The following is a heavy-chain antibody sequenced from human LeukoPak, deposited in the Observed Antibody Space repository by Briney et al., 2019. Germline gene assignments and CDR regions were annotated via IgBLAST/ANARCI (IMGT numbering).Heavy chain of an antibody. CDR1: GYTFTVYY. D-gene: IGHD6-19*01. V-gene: IGHV1-2*02. Sequence: ASVKVSCTASGYTFTVYYMHWVRQAPGQGLGWMGWINPNNGGTNYVHKFQGRGTMTRETSISTAYMEMKRPRSDEKAGYYCASWGNRPPVACRSNWFDRWGQGTLVTVSS. J-gene: IGHJ5*02. CDR3: ASWGNRPPVACRSNWFDR. CDR2: INPNNGGT.